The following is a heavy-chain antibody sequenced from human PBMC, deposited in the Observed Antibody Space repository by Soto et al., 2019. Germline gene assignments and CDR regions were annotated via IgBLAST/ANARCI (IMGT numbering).Heavy chain of an antibody. CDR2: ISGSGGST. D-gene: IGHD3-10*01. CDR3: AKDRSITMVRGSKNWFDP. J-gene: IGHJ5*02. V-gene: IGHV3-23*01. CDR1: GFTFSSYA. Sequence: PGGSLRLSCAASGFTFSSYAMSWVRQAPGKGLEWVSAISGSGGSTYYADSVKGRFTISRDNSKNTLYLQMNSLRAEDTAVYYCAKDRSITMVRGSKNWFDPWGQGTLVTVSS.